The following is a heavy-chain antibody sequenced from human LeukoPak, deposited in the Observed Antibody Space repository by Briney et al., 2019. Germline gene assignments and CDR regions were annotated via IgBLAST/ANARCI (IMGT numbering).Heavy chain of an antibody. D-gene: IGHD6-19*01. CDR3: AKDVPRSGWAFAI. J-gene: IGHJ3*02. CDR2: ITGSGGST. V-gene: IGHV3-23*01. Sequence: GGSLRLSCAASGFTFSSYSMNWVRQAPGKGLEWVSAITGSGGSTYYADSVKGRFTISRDNSKNTLYLQMHSLRAEDTALYYCAKDVPRSGWAFAIWGQGTMVTVSS. CDR1: GFTFSSYS.